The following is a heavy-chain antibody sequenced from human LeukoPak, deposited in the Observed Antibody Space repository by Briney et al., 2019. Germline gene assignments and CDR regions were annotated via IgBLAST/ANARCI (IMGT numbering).Heavy chain of an antibody. CDR3: AKGGITIFGVVRGGAFDI. D-gene: IGHD3-3*01. J-gene: IGHJ3*02. V-gene: IGHV3-7*03. Sequence: GGSLRLSCAASGFTFSTYWMSWVRQAPGKGLEWVANIKQDGSEKYCVDSVKGRFTISRDNSKNTLYLQMNSLRAEDTAVYYCAKGGITIFGVVRGGAFDIWGQGTMVTVSS. CDR2: IKQDGSEK. CDR1: GFTFSTYW.